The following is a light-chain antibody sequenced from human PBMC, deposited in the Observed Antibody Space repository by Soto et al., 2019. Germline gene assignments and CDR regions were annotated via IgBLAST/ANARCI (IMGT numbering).Light chain of an antibody. CDR2: AVS. CDR1: SSDISSYDH. V-gene: IGLV2-14*03. J-gene: IGLJ1*01. Sequence: ALAQPASVSGSPGQSITISCSGTSSDISSYDHVAWYQQFPGKSPKLIIYAVSDRPSGVSDRFSGSKSGISASLTISGLQTEDEADYYCISYTDRQSYLFGTGTKV. CDR3: ISYTDRQSYL.